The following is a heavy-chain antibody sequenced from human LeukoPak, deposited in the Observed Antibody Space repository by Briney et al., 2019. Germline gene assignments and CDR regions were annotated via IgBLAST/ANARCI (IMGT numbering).Heavy chain of an antibody. CDR1: GYTFTGYY. CDR3: ARANGSGSYYYYYYYGMDV. J-gene: IGHJ6*02. CDR2: INPNSGGT. V-gene: IGHV1-2*02. Sequence: ASVKVSCKASGYTFTGYYMHWVRQAPGQGLEWMGWINPNSGGTNYAQKFQGRVTMTRDTSISTAYMELSRLRSDDTAVYYCARANGSGSYYYYYYYGMDVWGQGTTVTVSS. D-gene: IGHD3-10*01.